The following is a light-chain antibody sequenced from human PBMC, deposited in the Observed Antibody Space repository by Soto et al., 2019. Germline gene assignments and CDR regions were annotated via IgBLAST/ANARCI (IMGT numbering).Light chain of an antibody. CDR2: DAS. Sequence: EIVLTQSPATLSLSPGERATLSCRASQSVNNYLAWYQQRPGQAPRLLIYDASNRATGIPARFSGSGSGTDFTLPISSLEPEDFAVYYCQHRNNRPFSFGPGTKVEIK. J-gene: IGKJ3*01. CDR3: QHRNNRPFS. V-gene: IGKV3-11*01. CDR1: QSVNNY.